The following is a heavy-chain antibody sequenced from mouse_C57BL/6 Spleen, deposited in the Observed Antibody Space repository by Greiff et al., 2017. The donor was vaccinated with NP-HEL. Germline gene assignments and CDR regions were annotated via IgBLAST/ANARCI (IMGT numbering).Heavy chain of an antibody. CDR1: GFTFSDYG. V-gene: IGHV5-17*01. Sequence: EVQVVESGGGLVKPGGSLKLSCAASGFTFSDYGMHWVRQAPEKGLEWVAYISSGSSTIYYADTVKGRFTISRDNAKNTLFLQMTSLRSEDTAMYYCARGDYYGSSSDYFDYWGQGTTLTVSS. CDR3: ARGDYYGSSSDYFDY. D-gene: IGHD1-1*01. CDR2: ISSGSSTI. J-gene: IGHJ2*01.